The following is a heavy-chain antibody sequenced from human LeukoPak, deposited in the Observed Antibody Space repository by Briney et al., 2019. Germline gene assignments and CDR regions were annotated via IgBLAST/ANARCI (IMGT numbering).Heavy chain of an antibody. CDR3: ARDPAQSYYTDV. CDR1: GYRFTAYY. V-gene: IGHV1-2*02. CDR2: NNPRSPGT. Sequence: ASVKVSCKASGYRFTAYYIHWVRQAPGQGLEWMGWNNPRSPGTNYAQKFQGRVTMTRDTSSSTAYMELNSLTSDDTAVYYCARDPAQSYYTDVWGIGTTVTVSS. J-gene: IGHJ6*03.